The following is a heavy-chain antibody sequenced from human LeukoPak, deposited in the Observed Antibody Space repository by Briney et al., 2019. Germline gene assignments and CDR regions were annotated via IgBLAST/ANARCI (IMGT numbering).Heavy chain of an antibody. CDR2: ISGSGGNT. Sequence: PGGSLRLSCAASGFTFSSYAMSWVRQAPGKGLEWVSLISGSGGNTYYADSVKSRFTISRDNAKNSLYLQMNSLRAEDTAVYYCARDRGYSYGVDYWGQGTLVTVSS. CDR1: GFTFSSYA. V-gene: IGHV3-23*01. D-gene: IGHD5-18*01. J-gene: IGHJ4*02. CDR3: ARDRGYSYGVDY.